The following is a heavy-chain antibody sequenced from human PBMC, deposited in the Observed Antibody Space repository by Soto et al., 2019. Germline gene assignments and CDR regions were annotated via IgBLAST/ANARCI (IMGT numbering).Heavy chain of an antibody. V-gene: IGHV1-69*01. CDR1: GGTFSTYA. D-gene: IGHD6-13*01. J-gene: IGHJ6*02. CDR3: ARDQQPKRGGYYYYYAMDV. CDR2: SIPMFRTA. Sequence: QVQLVQSGAEVKKPGSSVKVSCKASGGTFSTYAINWVRQAPGQGLEWMGGSIPMFRTAEYAQQFQGRVTITADEPTSTAYMELSSLRSEDTAVYYCARDQQPKRGGYYYYYAMDVWGQGTTVTVSS.